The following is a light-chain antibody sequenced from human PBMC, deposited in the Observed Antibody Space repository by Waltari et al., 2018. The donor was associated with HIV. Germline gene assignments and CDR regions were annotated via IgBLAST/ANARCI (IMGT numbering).Light chain of an antibody. V-gene: IGKV1-12*01. CDR2: DAS. CDR3: QQANNFPYT. Sequence: IQMNQPPSPVSPSVGVRLPITCRASQGISSRLAWYQQKPGKAPKLLLYDASNLQSGFPSRFSGSGSGTDFTLTISGLQPEDFATYYGQQANNFPYTCGQGTKLEIK. CDR1: QGISSR. J-gene: IGKJ2*01.